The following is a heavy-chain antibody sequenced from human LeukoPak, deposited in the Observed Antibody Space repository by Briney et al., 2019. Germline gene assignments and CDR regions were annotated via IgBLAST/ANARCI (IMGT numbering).Heavy chain of an antibody. V-gene: IGHV3-53*01. Sequence: GGSLRLSCAASEFSVGSNYMTWVRQAPGKGLEWVSLIYSGGSTYYADSVKGRFTISRDNSKNTLYLQMNSLRAEDTAVYYCARAYWGEYDAFDIWGQGTMVTVSS. D-gene: IGHD3-16*01. J-gene: IGHJ3*02. CDR2: IYSGGST. CDR1: EFSVGSNY. CDR3: ARAYWGEYDAFDI.